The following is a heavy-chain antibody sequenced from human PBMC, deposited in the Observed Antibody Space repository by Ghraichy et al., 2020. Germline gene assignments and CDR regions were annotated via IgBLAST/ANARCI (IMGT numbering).Heavy chain of an antibody. CDR3: ARSPYSSSWYYFDY. J-gene: IGHJ4*02. D-gene: IGHD6-13*01. CDR2: IYYSGST. V-gene: IGHV4-59*01. CDR1: GGSISSYY. Sequence: SETLSLTCTVSGGSISSYYWSWIRQPPGKGLEWIGYIYYSGSTNYNPSLKSRVTISVDTSKNQFSLKLSSVTAADTAVYYCARSPYSSSWYYFDYWGQGTLVTVSS.